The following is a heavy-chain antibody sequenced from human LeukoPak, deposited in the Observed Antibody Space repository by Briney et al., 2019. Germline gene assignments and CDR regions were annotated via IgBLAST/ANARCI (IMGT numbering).Heavy chain of an antibody. Sequence: ASVKVSYKASGYKFTDYYIYWVRQAPGQGLEWMGAIFPSGGKTHYSQKFQGRLTLTRDTSTNTVYMELTGLRSDDTALYFCTRAFDPWGQGTLVTVSS. CDR3: TRAFDP. J-gene: IGHJ5*02. V-gene: IGHV1-46*01. CDR1: GYKFTDYY. CDR2: IFPSGGKT.